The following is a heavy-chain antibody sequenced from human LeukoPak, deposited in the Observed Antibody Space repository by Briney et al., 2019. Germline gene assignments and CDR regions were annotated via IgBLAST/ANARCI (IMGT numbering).Heavy chain of an antibody. CDR2: IYFRGST. J-gene: IGHJ5*02. CDR1: GGSISSYS. Sequence: PSETLSLTSTVSGGSISSYSWSWIRQPPGKGLEWLGYIYFRGSTSYNPSLKSRVTISVDTSKNQFSLKLSSVTAADTATYYCAKYTTSLNWFDPWGQGTLVTVSS. CDR3: AKYTTSLNWFDP. D-gene: IGHD2-2*02. V-gene: IGHV4-59*08.